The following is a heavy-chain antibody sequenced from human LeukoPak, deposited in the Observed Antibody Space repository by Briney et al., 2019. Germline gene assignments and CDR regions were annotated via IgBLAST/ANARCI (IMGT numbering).Heavy chain of an antibody. CDR3: ARVRSSSWYGGDY. CDR2: INHSGST. Sequence: SETLSLTCAVYGGSFSDYYFTWIRQPPGKGLEWIGEINHSGSTNYNPSLKSRVTISVDTSKNQFSLKLSSVTAADTAVYYCARVRSSSWYGGDYWGQGTLVTVSS. V-gene: IGHV4-34*01. CDR1: GGSFSDYY. J-gene: IGHJ4*02. D-gene: IGHD6-13*01.